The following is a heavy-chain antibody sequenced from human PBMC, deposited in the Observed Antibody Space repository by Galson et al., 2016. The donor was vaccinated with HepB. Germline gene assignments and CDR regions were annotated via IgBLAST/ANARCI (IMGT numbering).Heavy chain of an antibody. V-gene: IGHV3-53*01. Sequence: SLRLSCAASGFNVGSSYMSWVRQAPGRGLEWVSNIYTDTTTYYADSVRGRFTISRDKAKNTLHLQMDRLRVEDTAVYYCARERRLVGMDIWGKGTRGTVSA. J-gene: IGHJ6*04. D-gene: IGHD2-21*01. CDR3: ARERRLVGMDI. CDR1: GFNVGSSY. CDR2: IYTDTTT.